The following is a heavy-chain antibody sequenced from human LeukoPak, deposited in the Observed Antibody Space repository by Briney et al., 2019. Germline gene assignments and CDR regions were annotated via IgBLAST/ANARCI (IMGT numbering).Heavy chain of an antibody. CDR3: AREPYCGGDCYSGVFD. CDR2: IYYSGST. D-gene: IGHD2-21*02. J-gene: IGHJ4*02. Sequence: SQTLSLTCTVSGGSISSGGYYWSWIRQHPGKGLEWIGYIYYSGSTYYNPSLKSRVTISVDTSKNLFSLKLSSVTAADTAVYYCAREPYCGGDCYSGVFDWGQGTLVTVSS. CDR1: GGSISSGGYY. V-gene: IGHV4-31*03.